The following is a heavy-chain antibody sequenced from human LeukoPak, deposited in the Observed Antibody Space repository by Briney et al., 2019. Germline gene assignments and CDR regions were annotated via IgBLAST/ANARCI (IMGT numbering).Heavy chain of an antibody. D-gene: IGHD6-13*01. CDR3: ARVTSSWFERSHAEYFQH. CDR2: INPNSGGT. CDR1: GYTFTGYY. Sequence: ASVKVSCKSSGYTFTGYYMHWVRPAPGQGLEWMGWINPNSGGTNYAQQFQGRVTMTRDTSISTAYMELSRLRSDDTAVYYCARVTSSWFERSHAEYFQHWGQGTLVTVSS. V-gene: IGHV1-2*02. J-gene: IGHJ1*01.